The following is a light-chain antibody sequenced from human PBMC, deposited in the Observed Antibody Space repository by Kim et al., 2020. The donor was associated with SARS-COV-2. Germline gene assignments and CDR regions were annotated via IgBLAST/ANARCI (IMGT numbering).Light chain of an antibody. CDR2: XXS. CDR3: XXXNNWPLX. CDR1: QSVSSS. Sequence: EIVMTQSPATLSVSPGERATXPCRAXQSVSSSLAWYQQKPGQAPRLLIYXXSTRATGIPARFSGSGSXTEFTLTISSXXSXDFAVYYCXXXNNWPLXXGXGT. V-gene: IGKV3-15*01. J-gene: IGKJ4*01.